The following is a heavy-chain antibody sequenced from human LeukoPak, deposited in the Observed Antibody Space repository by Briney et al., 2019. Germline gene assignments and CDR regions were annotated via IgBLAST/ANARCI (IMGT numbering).Heavy chain of an antibody. D-gene: IGHD3-3*01. CDR2: IYYSGSN. Sequence: SETLSLTCLVSGGSLSSGGYYWRWIRQPPGKGLEWIGYIYYSGSNYYNPSLKRRVTISVDTSKNQVSLKLSSVAAADTAVYYCARSGTIFGVVPFDYWGQGTLVTVSS. V-gene: IGHV4-31*03. CDR3: ARSGTIFGVVPFDY. CDR1: GGSLSSGGYY. J-gene: IGHJ4*02.